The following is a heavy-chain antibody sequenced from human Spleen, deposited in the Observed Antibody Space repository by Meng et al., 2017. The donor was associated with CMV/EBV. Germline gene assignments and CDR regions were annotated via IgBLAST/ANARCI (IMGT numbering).Heavy chain of an antibody. D-gene: IGHD6-19*01. J-gene: IGHJ4*02. V-gene: IGHV3-11*01. CDR1: GVTVSSDF. CDR3: ARGAGSILY. Sequence: GESLKISCAASGVTVSSDFMAWVRQAPGKGLEWVSYISSSGSTMYYADSVKGRFTISRDNAKNSLYLQMNSLRAEDTAVYYCARGAGSILYWGQGTLVTVSS. CDR2: ISSSGSTM.